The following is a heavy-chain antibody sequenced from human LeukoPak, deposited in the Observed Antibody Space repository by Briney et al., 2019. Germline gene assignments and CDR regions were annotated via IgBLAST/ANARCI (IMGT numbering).Heavy chain of an antibody. J-gene: IGHJ6*03. D-gene: IGHD3-3*01. CDR2: INHSGST. V-gene: IGHV4-34*01. Sequence: SETLSLTCAVYGGSFSGYYWSWIRQPPGKGLEWIGEINHSGSTNYNPSLKSRVTISVDTSKNQFSLKLSSVTAADTAVYYCARGLPSYYDFWSGYYTIYYYYYYMDVWGKGTTVTVSS. CDR1: GGSFSGYY. CDR3: ARGLPSYYDFWSGYYTIYYYYYYMDV.